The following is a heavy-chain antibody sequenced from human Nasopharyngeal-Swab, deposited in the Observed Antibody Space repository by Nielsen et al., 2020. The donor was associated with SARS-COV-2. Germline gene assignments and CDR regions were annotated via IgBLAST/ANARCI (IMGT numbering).Heavy chain of an antibody. V-gene: IGHV1-46*01. CDR3: ARDRGVNYYVWGSYRKSDAFDI. J-gene: IGHJ3*02. D-gene: IGHD3-16*02. CDR2: INDRGGST. CDR1: EYTFTSYY. Sequence: ASGKVSCKASEYTFTSYYMHWVRQDPGQGQERMGIINDRGGSTSYAQKFQGRVTMTRDTYTSTVYMELSSLRSEDTAVYYCARDRGVNYYVWGSYRKSDAFDIWGQGTMVTVSS.